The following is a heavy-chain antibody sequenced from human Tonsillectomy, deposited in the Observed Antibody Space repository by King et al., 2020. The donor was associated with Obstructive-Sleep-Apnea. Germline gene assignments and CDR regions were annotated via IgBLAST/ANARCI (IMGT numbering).Heavy chain of an antibody. CDR3: ARAYGAQRPFYFDY. D-gene: IGHD4-17*01. J-gene: IGHJ4*02. CDR1: GYTFTDYY. Sequence: VQLVESGAEVKKPGASVKVSCKASGYTFTDYYMHWVRQAPGQGLEWMGWINPNSGGTNFARKFQGRVTMTRATSISTAYMELSRLRSDDTAIYYCARAYGAQRPFYFDYWVQGTLVTVSS. V-gene: IGHV1-2*02. CDR2: INPNSGGT.